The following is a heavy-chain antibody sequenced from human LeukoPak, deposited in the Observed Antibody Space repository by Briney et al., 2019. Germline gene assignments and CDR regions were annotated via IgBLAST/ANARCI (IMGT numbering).Heavy chain of an antibody. CDR1: GGTFSSYA. CDR3: ARGLITIFGVVIIGAFDI. D-gene: IGHD3-3*01. V-gene: IGHV1-69*13. CDR2: IIPIFGTA. Sequence: SVKVSCKASGGTFSSYAISWVRQAPGQGLEWMGGIIPIFGTANYAQKSQGRVTITADESTSTAYMELSSLRSEDTAVYYCARGLITIFGVVIIGAFDIWGQGTMVTVSS. J-gene: IGHJ3*02.